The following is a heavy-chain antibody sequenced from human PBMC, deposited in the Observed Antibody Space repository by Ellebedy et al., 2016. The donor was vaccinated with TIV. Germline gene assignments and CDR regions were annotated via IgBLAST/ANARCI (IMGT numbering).Heavy chain of an antibody. Sequence: SETLSLXCAVYGGSFSGYYWSWIRQPPGKGLEWIGEINHSGSTNYNPSLKSRVTISVDTSKNQFSLKLSSVTAADTAVYYCARGSEDYFDYWGQGTLVTVSS. CDR1: GGSFSGYY. CDR2: INHSGST. J-gene: IGHJ4*02. CDR3: ARGSEDYFDY. V-gene: IGHV4-34*01.